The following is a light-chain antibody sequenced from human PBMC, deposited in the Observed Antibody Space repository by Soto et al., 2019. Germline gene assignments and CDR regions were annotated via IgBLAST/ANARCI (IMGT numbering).Light chain of an antibody. CDR3: QPDGSSPPLT. V-gene: IGKV3-20*01. Sequence: ESVLTQSPGTLSLSPGARATLSCRASQSVSSTYISWYHQHPGQAPRLLIYGASSRATGIPDRFSGSGSWTNCPLTTSRAEPEEFAVYFCQPDGSSPPLTFSQGTKVEIK. CDR2: GAS. J-gene: IGKJ2*01. CDR1: QSVSSTY.